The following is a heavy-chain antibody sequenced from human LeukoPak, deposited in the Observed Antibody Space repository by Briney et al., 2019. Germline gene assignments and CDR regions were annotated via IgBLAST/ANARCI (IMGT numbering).Heavy chain of an antibody. CDR3: AKAYMVRGVLTFDY. Sequence: TSVKVSCKASGYTFTINGISWVRLAPGQGLGLKGWISAYNGNTNYAQKLQGSVTMTTDTSTSTAYMELRSLRSDDTAVYYCAKAYMVRGVLTFDYWGQGTLVTVSS. CDR1: GYTFTING. V-gene: IGHV1-18*01. CDR2: ISAYNGNT. J-gene: IGHJ4*02. D-gene: IGHD3-10*01.